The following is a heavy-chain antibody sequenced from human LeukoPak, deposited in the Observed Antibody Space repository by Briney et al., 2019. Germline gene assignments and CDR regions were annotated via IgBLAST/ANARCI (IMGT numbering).Heavy chain of an antibody. CDR3: ATVASSGFDY. J-gene: IGHJ4*02. CDR1: GFTFSSYS. V-gene: IGHV3-21*01. Sequence: GGSLRLSCAASGFTFSSYSMNWVRQAPGKGLEWVSSISSSSSYIYYADSVKGRFTISRDNAKNSLYLQMNSLRAEVTAVYYCATVASSGFDYWGQGTLVTVSS. D-gene: IGHD3-10*01. CDR2: ISSSSSYI.